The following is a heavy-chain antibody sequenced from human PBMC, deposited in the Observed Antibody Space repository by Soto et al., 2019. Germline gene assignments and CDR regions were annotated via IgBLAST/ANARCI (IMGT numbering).Heavy chain of an antibody. CDR2: ISAYNGNT. CDR3: ARGVGLIVATIPDQFEY. Sequence: ASVKVSCKASGYTFTSYGISWVRQAPGQGLEWMGWISAYNGNTNYAQKLQGRVTMTTDTSTSTAYMELRSLRSDDTAVYYCARGVGLIVATIPDQFEYWGQGTLVTVSS. D-gene: IGHD5-12*01. CDR1: GYTFTSYG. J-gene: IGHJ4*02. V-gene: IGHV1-18*01.